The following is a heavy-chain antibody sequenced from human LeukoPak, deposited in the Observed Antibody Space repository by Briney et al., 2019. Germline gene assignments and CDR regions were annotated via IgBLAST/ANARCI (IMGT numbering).Heavy chain of an antibody. CDR3: ARDRDGYNLS. Sequence: GRSLRLSCAASGFTFSSYAMHWVRQAPGRGLEWVAVISYDGSNKYYADSVKGRFTISRDNSKNTLYLQMNSLRAEDTAVYYCARDRDGYNLSWGQGTLVNVSS. CDR1: GFTFSSYA. V-gene: IGHV3-30*04. D-gene: IGHD5-24*01. CDR2: ISYDGSNK. J-gene: IGHJ4*02.